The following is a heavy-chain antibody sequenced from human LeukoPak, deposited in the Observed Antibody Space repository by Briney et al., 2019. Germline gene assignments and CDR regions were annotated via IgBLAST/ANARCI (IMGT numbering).Heavy chain of an antibody. CDR3: ARGGEYSSSSGLFDF. D-gene: IGHD6-6*01. Sequence: SETLSLTCTVSGGSISSSAYSWGWIRQPPGKGLDWIGNIYDSGNTYYNPSLKSRVTMSVDTSKNQFSLKLSSVTAADTAVYYCARGGEYSSSSGLFDFWGQGTLVTVSS. J-gene: IGHJ4*02. CDR1: GGSISSSAYS. V-gene: IGHV4-39*07. CDR2: IYDSGNT.